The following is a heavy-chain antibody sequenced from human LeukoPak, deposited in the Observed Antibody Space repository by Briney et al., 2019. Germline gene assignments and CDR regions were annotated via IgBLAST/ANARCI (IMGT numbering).Heavy chain of an antibody. CDR3: AKGHYYGSGSLDY. CDR2: ISDSGRTI. D-gene: IGHD3-10*01. V-gene: IGHV3-11*01. J-gene: IGHJ4*02. Sequence: GGSLRLSCAASGFTFSDYYMSWIRQAPGKGLEWVSHISDSGRTIYYADSVKGRFTISRDNAKNSLYLQMNSPRAEDTAVYYCAKGHYYGSGSLDYWGQGTLVTVSS. CDR1: GFTFSDYY.